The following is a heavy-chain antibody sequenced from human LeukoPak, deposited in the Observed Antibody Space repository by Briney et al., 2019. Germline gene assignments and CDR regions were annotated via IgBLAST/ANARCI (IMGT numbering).Heavy chain of an antibody. CDR1: GGSISSHY. D-gene: IGHD3-10*01. Sequence: TSETLSLTCTVSGGSISSHYWSWIRQPPGKGLEWIGYIYYSGSTNYNPSLKSRVTISVDTSKNQFSLKLSSVTAADTAVYYCARSMVRGVSFDYWGHGTLVTVSS. J-gene: IGHJ4*01. V-gene: IGHV4-59*11. CDR2: IYYSGST. CDR3: ARSMVRGVSFDY.